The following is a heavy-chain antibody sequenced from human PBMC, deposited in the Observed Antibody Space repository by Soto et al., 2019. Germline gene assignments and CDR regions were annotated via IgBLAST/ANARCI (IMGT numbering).Heavy chain of an antibody. V-gene: IGHV1-69*13. CDR3: ARDRSGSYYTNY. D-gene: IGHD3-10*01. J-gene: IGHJ4*02. CDR2: IIPIFGTA. CDR1: GGTFSSYA. Sequence: ASVKVSCKASGGTFSSYAISWVRQAPGQGLEWMGGIIPIFGTANYAQKFQGRVTITADESTSTAYMELSSLRSEDTAVYYCARDRSGSYYTNYWGQGTLVTVSS.